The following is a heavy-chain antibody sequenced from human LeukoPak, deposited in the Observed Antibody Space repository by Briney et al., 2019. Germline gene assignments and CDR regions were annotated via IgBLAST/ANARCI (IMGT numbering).Heavy chain of an antibody. CDR3: ALSELRGQYYFDY. V-gene: IGHV1-69*13. CDR2: IIPIFGTA. Sequence: GASVNVSCKASGGAFSGYAISWVRQAPGQRLEWMGGIIPIFGTANYAQKFQGRVTITADESTSTAYMELSSLRSEDTAVYYCALSELRGQYYFDYWGQGTLVTVSS. D-gene: IGHD4-17*01. CDR1: GGAFSGYA. J-gene: IGHJ4*02.